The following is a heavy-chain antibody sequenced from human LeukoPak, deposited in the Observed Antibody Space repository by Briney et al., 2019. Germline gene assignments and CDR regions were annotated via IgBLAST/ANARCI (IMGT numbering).Heavy chain of an antibody. J-gene: IGHJ4*02. CDR3: TRGRPGHYYDY. CDR1: GFTFSSYG. Sequence: PGRSLRLSCAASGFTFSSYGMHWVRQAPGKGLEWVAVIWNDGSNKYYADSVKGRFTISRDNAKNSLYLQMDSLRDGDTAVYYCTRGRPGHYYDYWGQGTRVTVSS. D-gene: IGHD6-6*01. V-gene: IGHV3-33*01. CDR2: IWNDGSNK.